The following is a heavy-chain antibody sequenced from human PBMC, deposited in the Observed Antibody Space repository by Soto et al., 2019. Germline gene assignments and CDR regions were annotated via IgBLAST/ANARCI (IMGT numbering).Heavy chain of an antibody. CDR1: GFTFSSYG. V-gene: IGHV3-33*01. D-gene: IGHD4-4*01. CDR2: IWYDGSNK. Sequence: QVQLVESGGGVVQPGRSLRLSCAASGFTFSSYGMHWVRQAPGKGLEWVAVIWYDGSNKYYADSVKGRFTISRDNSKNRVYLQMNGLSAEDTAVYYCARLYSNGYYYYGRDVWGRGGTVTVSS. J-gene: IGHJ6*02. CDR3: ARLYSNGYYYYGRDV.